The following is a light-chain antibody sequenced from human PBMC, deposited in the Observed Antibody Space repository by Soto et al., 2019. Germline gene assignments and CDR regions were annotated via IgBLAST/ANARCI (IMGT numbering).Light chain of an antibody. J-gene: IGLJ3*02. V-gene: IGLV2-8*01. CDR1: SSDVGAYNY. CDR3: SSFAPSNTGV. CDR2: EVT. Sequence: QSALTQPPSASGSPGQSVTISCTGTSSDVGAYNYVSWYQQHAGKAPKLVISEVTKRPSGVPDRFSGSKSANTASLTVSGLQAEDEADYSCSSFAPSNTGVFGGGTQLTVL.